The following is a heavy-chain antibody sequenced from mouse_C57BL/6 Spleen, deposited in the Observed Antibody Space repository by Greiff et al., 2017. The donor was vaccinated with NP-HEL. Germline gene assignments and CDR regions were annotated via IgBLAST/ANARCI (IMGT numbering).Heavy chain of an antibody. J-gene: IGHJ2*01. D-gene: IGHD2-12*01. V-gene: IGHV1-82*01. CDR2: IYPGDGDT. Sequence: QVQLKESGPELVKPGASVKISCKASGYAFSSSWMNWVKQRPGKGLEWIGRIYPGDGDTNYNGKFKGKATLTADKSSSTAYMQLSSLTSEDSAVYFCARDYYIGYFDYWGQGTTLTVSS. CDR3: ARDYYIGYFDY. CDR1: GYAFSSSW.